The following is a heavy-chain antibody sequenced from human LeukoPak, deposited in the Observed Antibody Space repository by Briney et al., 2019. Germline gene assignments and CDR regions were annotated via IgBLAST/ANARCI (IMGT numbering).Heavy chain of an antibody. CDR1: GYTFTSYA. CDR2: INAGNGNT. J-gene: IGHJ5*02. CDR3: ARAGGGGNSNWFDP. D-gene: IGHD2-21*01. Sequence: ASVKVSCKASGYTFTSYAMHWVGQAPGQRLEWMGWINAGNGNTKYSQKFQGRVTITRDTSASTAYMELSSLRSEDTAVYYCARAGGGGNSNWFDPWGQGTLVTVSS. V-gene: IGHV1-3*01.